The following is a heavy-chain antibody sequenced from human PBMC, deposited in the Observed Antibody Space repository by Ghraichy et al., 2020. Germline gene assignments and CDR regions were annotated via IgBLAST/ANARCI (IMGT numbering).Heavy chain of an antibody. CDR1: GFTFSSYS. CDR3: ARDSRLFGVVIEYNWFDP. J-gene: IGHJ5*02. Sequence: GGSLRLSCAASGFTFSSYSMNWVRQAPGKGLEWVSYISSSSSTIYYADSVKGRFTISRDNAKNSLYLQMNSLRDEDTAVYYCARDSRLFGVVIEYNWFDPWGQGTLVTVSS. CDR2: ISSSSSTI. D-gene: IGHD3-3*01. V-gene: IGHV3-48*02.